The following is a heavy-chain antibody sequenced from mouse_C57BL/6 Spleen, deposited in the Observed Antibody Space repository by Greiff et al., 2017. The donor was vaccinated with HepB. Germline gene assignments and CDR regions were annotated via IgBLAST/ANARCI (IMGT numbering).Heavy chain of an antibody. CDR1: GYTFTSYW. D-gene: IGHD2-5*01. J-gene: IGHJ4*01. V-gene: IGHV1-7*01. CDR2: INPSSGYT. Sequence: QVQLQQSGAELAKPGASVKLSCKASGYTFTSYWMHWVKQRPGQGLEWIGYINPSSGYTKYNQKFKDKATLTADKSSSTAYMQLSSLTYEDSAVYYCARVDYSNLGAMDYWGQGTSVTVSS. CDR3: ARVDYSNLGAMDY.